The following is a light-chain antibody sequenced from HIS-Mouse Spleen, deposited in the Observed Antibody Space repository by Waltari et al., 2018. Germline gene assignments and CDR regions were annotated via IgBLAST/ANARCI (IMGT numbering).Light chain of an antibody. CDR1: ALPKKH. V-gene: IGLV3-10*01. J-gene: IGLJ2*01. CDR2: EDS. Sequence: SYELTHPPSVSVSPGQPARITCPGDALPKKHAYWYQQKSGQAPVLVIYEDSKRPSGIPERFSGSSSGTMATLTISGAQVEDEADYYCYSTDSSGNHRVFGGGTKLTVL. CDR3: YSTDSSGNHRV.